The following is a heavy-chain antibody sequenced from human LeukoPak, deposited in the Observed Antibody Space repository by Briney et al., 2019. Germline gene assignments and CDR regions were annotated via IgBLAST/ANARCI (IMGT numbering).Heavy chain of an antibody. CDR3: ARADDGANSWVNY. V-gene: IGHV3-23*01. D-gene: IGHD4-23*01. CDR1: GFTFSSYA. J-gene: IGHJ4*02. CDR2: LSPSGASI. Sequence: GGSLRLSCAASGFTFSSYAMSCVRQAPGRGLEWVSSLSPSGASIYYADSVKGRFTISRDNAKNTLYLQMNSLRAEDTAVYYCARADDGANSWVNYWGQGTLVTVSS.